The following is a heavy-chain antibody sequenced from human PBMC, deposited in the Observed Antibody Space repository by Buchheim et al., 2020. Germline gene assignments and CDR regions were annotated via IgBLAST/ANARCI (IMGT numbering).Heavy chain of an antibody. D-gene: IGHD4-11*01. CDR2: IYYTGAT. Sequence: QMQLQESGPGLVKPLQTLSLTCTVSGGSINRGGYYWSWIRQHSVRGLEWIGYIYYTGATYYSTSLKSRVSISVDMYKNQLSLRVNTVTAADTAVYFCARDGYNNFGEYFAMDVWGQGT. V-gene: IGHV4-31*03. J-gene: IGHJ6*02. CDR1: GGSINRGGYY. CDR3: ARDGYNNFGEYFAMDV.